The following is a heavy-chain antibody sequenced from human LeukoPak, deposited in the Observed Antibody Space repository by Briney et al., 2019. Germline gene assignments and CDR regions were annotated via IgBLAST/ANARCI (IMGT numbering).Heavy chain of an antibody. J-gene: IGHJ5*02. V-gene: IGHV5-51*01. CDR2: FYPGGSDT. CDR1: GYSFTTYW. CDR3: ARHGGGYCRTTSCYLFDP. D-gene: IGHD2-2*01. Sequence: GESLKISCKASGYSFTTYWIGWVRQMPGKGLEWLVIFYPGGSDTKYSASFEGQVSISADKSISTAYLQWSSMKASDTDMYYCARHGGGYCRTTSCYLFDPWGQGTLVTVSS.